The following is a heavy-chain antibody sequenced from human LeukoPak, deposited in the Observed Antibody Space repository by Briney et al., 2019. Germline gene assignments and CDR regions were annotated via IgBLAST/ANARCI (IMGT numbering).Heavy chain of an antibody. Sequence: GGSLRLSCAASGFTFSSYAMHWVRQAPGKGLEWVAVISYDGSNKYYADSVKGRFTISRYNSKNTLYLQMNSLRAEDTAVYYCARDQPHYLYFDYWGQGTLVTVSS. D-gene: IGHD2-21*01. V-gene: IGHV3-30*04. CDR1: GFTFSSYA. CDR3: ARDQPHYLYFDY. J-gene: IGHJ4*02. CDR2: ISYDGSNK.